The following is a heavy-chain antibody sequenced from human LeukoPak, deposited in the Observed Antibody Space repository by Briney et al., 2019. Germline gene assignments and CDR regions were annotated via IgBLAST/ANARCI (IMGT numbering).Heavy chain of an antibody. CDR3: ASLRTGDFDY. J-gene: IGHJ4*02. D-gene: IGHD3-10*01. Sequence: SETLSLTCAVYGGSFSDYYWSWIRQPPGKGLEWVGEINHSGNTNYNPSLKSRVTISVDTSKNQFSLKLSSVTAADTAVYYCASLRTGDFDYWGQGALVTVSS. V-gene: IGHV4-34*01. CDR1: GGSFSDYY. CDR2: INHSGNT.